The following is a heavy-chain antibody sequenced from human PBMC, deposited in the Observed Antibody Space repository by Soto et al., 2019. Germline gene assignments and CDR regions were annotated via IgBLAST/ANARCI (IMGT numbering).Heavy chain of an antibody. CDR1: GFTFSRYS. Sequence: QVQLVESGGGVVQPGTSLRLSCAASGFTFSRYSIHWVRQAPGKGLEWVAAMSYNENNKYYADSVKGRFTISRDNSKSTVFLQMNSLGAEDMAVYYCARIDRELRELLSVFDIWGQGTMVTVSS. CDR3: ARIDRELRELLSVFDI. J-gene: IGHJ3*02. CDR2: MSYNENNK. V-gene: IGHV3-30*04. D-gene: IGHD1-7*01.